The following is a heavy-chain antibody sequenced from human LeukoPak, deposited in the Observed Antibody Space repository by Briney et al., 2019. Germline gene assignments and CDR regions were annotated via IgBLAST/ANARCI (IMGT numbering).Heavy chain of an antibody. Sequence: GGSLRLSCAASGFTFDDYGMSWVRQAPGKGLDWFSGINWNGGSTGYADSVKGRFTISRDNAEDSLYPQMNSLRAGDLALYYCARDGVAGHYYYYYMDVWGKGTTVTVSS. V-gene: IGHV3-20*04. D-gene: IGHD6-19*01. CDR2: INWNGGST. CDR3: ARDGVAGHYYYYYMDV. CDR1: GFTFDDYG. J-gene: IGHJ6*03.